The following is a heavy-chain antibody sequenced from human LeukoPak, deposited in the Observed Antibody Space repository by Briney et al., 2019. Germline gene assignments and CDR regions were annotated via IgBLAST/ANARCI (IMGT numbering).Heavy chain of an antibody. CDR1: GYSFTSYW. CDR2: ICPGDSDT. J-gene: IGHJ3*02. D-gene: IGHD6-19*01. Sequence: GESLKISCKGSGYSFTSYWIGWVLQMAGKGLEWMVIICPGDSDTRYSPSFQGQVTISADKSISTAYLQWSSLKASDTAMYYCATPYSPGYSSGSHDAFDIWGQGTMVTVSS. CDR3: ATPYSPGYSSGSHDAFDI. V-gene: IGHV5-51*01.